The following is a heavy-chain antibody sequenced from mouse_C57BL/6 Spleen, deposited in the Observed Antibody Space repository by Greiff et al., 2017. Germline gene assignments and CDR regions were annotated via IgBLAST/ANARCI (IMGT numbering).Heavy chain of an antibody. CDR1: GYTFTSYW. Sequence: QVQLKQPGAELVKPGASVKVSCKASGYTFTSYWMHWVKQRPGQGLEWIGRIHPSDSDPSYNQKFKGTATLTVDKSSITAYRQLSILTSEASAVYYCAIEIYDYDGWFAYWGQGTLVTVSA. J-gene: IGHJ3*01. V-gene: IGHV1-74*01. D-gene: IGHD2-4*01. CDR3: AIEIYDYDGWFAY. CDR2: IHPSDSDP.